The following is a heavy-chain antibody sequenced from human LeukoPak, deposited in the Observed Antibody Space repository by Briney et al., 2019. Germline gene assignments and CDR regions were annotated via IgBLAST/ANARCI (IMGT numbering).Heavy chain of an antibody. CDR2: IYYSGST. D-gene: IGHD3-22*01. CDR3: ARHMDGTYYYDSSGYYPIDY. V-gene: IGHV4-39*01. Sequence: SETLSLTCTVSGGSISSSSYYWVWIRQPPGKGLEWIGSIYYSGSTYYNPSLKSRVTISVDTSKYQFSLKLSSVTAADTAVYYCARHMDGTYYYDSSGYYPIDYWGQGTLVTVSS. J-gene: IGHJ4*02. CDR1: GGSISSSSYY.